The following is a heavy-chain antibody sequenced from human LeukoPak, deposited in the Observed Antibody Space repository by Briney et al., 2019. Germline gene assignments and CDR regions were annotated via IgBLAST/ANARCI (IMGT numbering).Heavy chain of an antibody. V-gene: IGHV3-23*01. CDR1: GFTFSNYA. CDR3: ARGHGDYAY. Sequence: GGSLRLSCAASGFTFSNYAMSWVRQAPGKGLEWVSAISAGGGSTYYADSVKGRFTISRDNAKNSLYLQMNSLRAEDTAVYYCARGHGDYAYWGQGTLVTVSS. J-gene: IGHJ4*02. D-gene: IGHD4-17*01. CDR2: ISAGGGST.